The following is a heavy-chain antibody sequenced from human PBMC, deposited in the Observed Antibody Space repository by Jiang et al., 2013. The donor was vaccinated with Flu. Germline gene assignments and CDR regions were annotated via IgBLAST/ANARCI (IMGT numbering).Heavy chain of an antibody. V-gene: IGHV1-3*01. CDR3: VRDKCYGGTCNYDY. J-gene: IGHJ4*02. CDR2: INAGNGNT. D-gene: IGHD2-15*01. Sequence: SGAEVKKPGASVRVSCKASGYTFITYAMHWVRRAPGQRLEWMGWINAGNGNTKYSQKFQGRVTITRDTSANTAYMELSSLRSEDMAVYYCVRDKCYGGTCNYDYWGQGTLVTVSS. CDR1: GYTFITYA.